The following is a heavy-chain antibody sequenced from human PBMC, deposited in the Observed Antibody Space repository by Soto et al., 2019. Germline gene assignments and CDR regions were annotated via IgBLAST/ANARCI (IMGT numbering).Heavy chain of an antibody. CDR1: GFFFSNYA. Sequence: GGSLRLSCAASGFFFSNYAMSWVRQIPGKGLEWVSTITGSGGVTYYADSVRGRFTISTDKSKSTLYLQLNSLRAEDTAIYYCAKHAVLTYYFAAWGQGALVTVSS. CDR3: AKHAVLTYYFAA. CDR2: ITGSGGVT. J-gene: IGHJ4*02. V-gene: IGHV3-23*01. D-gene: IGHD2-2*01.